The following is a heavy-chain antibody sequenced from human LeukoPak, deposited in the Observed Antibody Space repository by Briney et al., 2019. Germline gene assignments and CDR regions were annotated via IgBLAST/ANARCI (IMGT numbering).Heavy chain of an antibody. V-gene: IGHV4-34*01. D-gene: IGHD3-3*01. Sequence: SETLSLTCAVYGGSFSGYYWSWIRQPPGKGLEWIGEINHSGSTNYNPSLKSRVTISVDTSKNQFSLKLSSVTAADTAVYYCARSGYYRRRNWFDTWGQGTLVTVSS. CDR3: ARSGYYRRRNWFDT. CDR2: INHSGST. J-gene: IGHJ5*02. CDR1: GGSFSGYY.